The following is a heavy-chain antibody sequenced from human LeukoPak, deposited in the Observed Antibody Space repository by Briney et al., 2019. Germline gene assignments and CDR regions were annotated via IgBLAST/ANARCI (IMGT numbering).Heavy chain of an antibody. D-gene: IGHD3-22*01. CDR1: GFTFSSYA. J-gene: IGHJ4*02. Sequence: GGSLRLSCAASGFTFSSYAMSWVRQAPGKGLEWVLAISGSGGSTYYADSVKGRFTISRDNSKNTLYLQMNSLRAEDTAVYYCAARPNTYYYNSSALDYWGQGTVVTVSS. CDR2: ISGSGGST. V-gene: IGHV3-23*01. CDR3: AARPNTYYYNSSALDY.